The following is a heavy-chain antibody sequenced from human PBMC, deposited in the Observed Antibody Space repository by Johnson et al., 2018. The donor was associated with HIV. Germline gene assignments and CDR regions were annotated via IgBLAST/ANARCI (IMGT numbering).Heavy chain of an antibody. D-gene: IGHD6-13*01. CDR1: GFTFSSYS. J-gene: IGHJ3*02. V-gene: IGHV3-30-3*01. CDR2: ISYDGSNK. CDR3: ARVRVKRVSSSSWYGGAFYI. Sequence: QVQLMESGGGVVQPGRSLRLSCAASGFTFSSYSMHWVRQAPGKGLEWLAVISYDGSNKYHAGSVKGRFTISRDNSKNTLFLQMNSLRGDDTAVYFCARVRVKRVSSSSWYGGAFYIWGQGTMVTISS.